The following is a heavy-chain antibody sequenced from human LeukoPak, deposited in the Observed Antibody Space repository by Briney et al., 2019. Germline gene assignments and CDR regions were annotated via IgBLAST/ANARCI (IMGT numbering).Heavy chain of an antibody. CDR1: VFTFSSYG. V-gene: IGHV3-33*01. CDR3: ARDCAAHDYSNYVFDY. CDR2: IWYDGSNK. D-gene: IGHD4-11*01. J-gene: IGHJ4*02. Sequence: GGSLRLSCARSVFTFSSYGMHWVRQAPGKGLEWVAVIWYDGSNKYYADSVKGRFTISRDNSKNTLYLQMNSLRVEDTAVYYCARDCAAHDYSNYVFDYWGQGTLVTVSS.